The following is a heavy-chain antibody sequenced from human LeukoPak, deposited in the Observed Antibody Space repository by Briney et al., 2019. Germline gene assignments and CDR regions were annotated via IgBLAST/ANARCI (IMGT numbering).Heavy chain of an antibody. CDR1: GFTVSSNY. CDR2: IYSGGST. J-gene: IGHJ5*02. Sequence: PGGSLRLSCAASGFTVSSNYMSWVRQAPGKGLEWVSVIYSGGSTYYADSVKGRFTISRDNSKNTLYLQMNSLRAEDTAVYYCARDAASAEDMSQVADGYSPWGQGTLVTVSS. V-gene: IGHV3-66*01. D-gene: IGHD5-24*01. CDR3: ARDAASAEDMSQVADGYSP.